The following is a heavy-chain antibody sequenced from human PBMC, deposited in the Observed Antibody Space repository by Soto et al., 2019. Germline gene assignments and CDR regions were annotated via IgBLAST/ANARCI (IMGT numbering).Heavy chain of an antibody. J-gene: IGHJ6*02. CDR3: ARGAGVTIFGVAHYYYYGMDV. CDR2: IIPIFGTA. D-gene: IGHD3-3*01. Sequence: SVKVSCKASGGTFSSYAISWVRQAPGQGLEWMGGIIPIFGTANYAQKFQGRVTITADESTSTAYVELSSLRSEDTAVYYCARGAGVTIFGVAHYYYYGMDVWGQGTTVTVSS. V-gene: IGHV1-69*13. CDR1: GGTFSSYA.